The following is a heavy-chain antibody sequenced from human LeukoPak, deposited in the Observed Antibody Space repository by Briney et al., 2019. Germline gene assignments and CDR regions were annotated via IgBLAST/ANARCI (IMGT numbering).Heavy chain of an antibody. V-gene: IGHV3-21*01. J-gene: IGHJ3*02. Sequence: GGSLRLSCAASGFTFSSYSMNWVRQAPGKGLEWVSSISSSSSYIYYADSVKGLFTISRDNAKNSLYLQMNSLRAEDTAVYYCARDRDPKAYYDILTGYYTGDEIDIWGQGTMVTVSS. CDR1: GFTFSSYS. CDR2: ISSSSSYI. CDR3: ARDRDPKAYYDILTGYYTGDEIDI. D-gene: IGHD3-9*01.